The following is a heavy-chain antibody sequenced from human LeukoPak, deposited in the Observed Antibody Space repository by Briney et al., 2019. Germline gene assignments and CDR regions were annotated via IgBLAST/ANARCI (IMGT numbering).Heavy chain of an antibody. J-gene: IGHJ4*02. CDR3: ARTANFAAGYYIDY. Sequence: GGSLRLSCAASGFTFSSYTMNWVRQAPGKGLEWVSSISGSSRHKYYADSVKGRFTISRDNAMSSLYLQMNSLRAEDTAVYYCARTANFAAGYYIDYWGQGTLVTVSS. CDR2: ISGSSRHK. V-gene: IGHV3-21*01. D-gene: IGHD6-13*01. CDR1: GFTFSSYT.